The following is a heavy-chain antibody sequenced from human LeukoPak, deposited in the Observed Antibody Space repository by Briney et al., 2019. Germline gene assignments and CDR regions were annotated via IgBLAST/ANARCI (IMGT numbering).Heavy chain of an antibody. J-gene: IGHJ4*02. CDR1: GGSTNSYY. D-gene: IGHD2-2*01. CDR2: IYSSGST. V-gene: IGHV4-4*07. CDR3: ARVKASSTSWTFDQ. Sequence: PSETLSLTCSVSGGSTNSYYWSWIRQSGGKGLEWIGRIYSSGSTVYDPSLNSRLTMSIDTSKNQFSLTLKSVTATDTAVYYCARVKASSTSWTFDQWGQGALVTVSS.